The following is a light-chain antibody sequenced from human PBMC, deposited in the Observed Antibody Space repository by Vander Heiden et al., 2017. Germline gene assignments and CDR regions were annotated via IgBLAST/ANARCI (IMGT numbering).Light chain of an antibody. CDR3: QSYDSSLSSVV. J-gene: IGLJ2*01. CDR2: GNA. CDR1: SSNIGAGYD. Sequence: QSVLTHPPSVSGAPGPRVTISCTGGSSNIGAGYDVHWYQQLPGTAPKLLVYGNANRPSGVPDRFSGSKSGTSASLAITRLQAEDEADYYCQSYDSSLSSVVFAGGTKLTVL. V-gene: IGLV1-40*01.